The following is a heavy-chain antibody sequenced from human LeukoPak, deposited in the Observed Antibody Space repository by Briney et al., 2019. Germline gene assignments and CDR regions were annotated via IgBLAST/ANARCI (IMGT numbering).Heavy chain of an antibody. CDR2: MNPNSGNT. D-gene: IGHD6-13*01. CDR1: GYTFTSYD. J-gene: IGHJ4*02. Sequence: ASVKVSCKASGYTFTSYDINWVRQATGQGLEWTGWMNPNSGNTGYAQKFQGRVTMTRNTSISTAYMELSSLRSEDTAVYYCATRAWGAAAGISYYWGQGTLVTVSS. V-gene: IGHV1-8*01. CDR3: ATRAWGAAAGISYY.